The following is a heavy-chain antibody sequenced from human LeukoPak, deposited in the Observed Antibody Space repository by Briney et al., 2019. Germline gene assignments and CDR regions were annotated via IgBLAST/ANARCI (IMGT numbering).Heavy chain of an antibody. Sequence: GGSLRLSCAVSGVTVSSNHMSWVRQAPGKGLEWVSAIYSGGGTYYADSVKGRFTLSRDISKNTLYLQMDSLRVEDTAVYYCVRDVSWGQGTLVTVSS. CDR3: VRDVS. J-gene: IGHJ4*02. D-gene: IGHD3-16*02. CDR2: IYSGGGT. V-gene: IGHV3-66*01. CDR1: GVTVSSNH.